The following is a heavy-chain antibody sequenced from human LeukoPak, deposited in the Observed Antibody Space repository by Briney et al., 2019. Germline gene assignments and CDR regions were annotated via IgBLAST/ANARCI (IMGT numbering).Heavy chain of an antibody. CDR3: ASTSIVVVPAASYYFDY. Sequence: SETLSLTCTVSGGSISSYYWNWIRQPPGKGLEWIGYIYYSGSTNYNPSLKSRVTISVDTSKNQFSLKLSSVTAADTAVYYCASTSIVVVPAASYYFDYWGQGTLVTVSS. J-gene: IGHJ4*02. D-gene: IGHD2-2*01. V-gene: IGHV4-59*01. CDR2: IYYSGST. CDR1: GGSISSYY.